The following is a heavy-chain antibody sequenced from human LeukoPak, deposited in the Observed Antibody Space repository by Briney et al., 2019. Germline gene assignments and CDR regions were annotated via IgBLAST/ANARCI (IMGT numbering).Heavy chain of an antibody. D-gene: IGHD2-15*01. CDR1: GYTFTDYY. CDR3: ARDRYYSGIYSDY. V-gene: IGHV1-2*02. J-gene: IGHJ4*02. Sequence: GASVKVSCKASGYTFTDYYLHWVRQAPGQGLEWMGWINPNSGGTNFAQKFQGRVTMTRDTSISTAYMELRRLRSDDTAVYYCARDRYYSGIYSDYWGQGTLVTVSS. CDR2: INPNSGGT.